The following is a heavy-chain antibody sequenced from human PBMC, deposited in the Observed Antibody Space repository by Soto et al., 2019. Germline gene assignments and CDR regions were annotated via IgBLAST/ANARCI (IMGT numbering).Heavy chain of an antibody. CDR2: ISGSGLST. J-gene: IGHJ4*02. Sequence: GGSLRLSCAASGFTFSSYAMSWVRQAPGKGLEWVSGISGSGLSTNYADSVKGRFTISRDNSKNTLYLQMNSPRAEDTAVYYCAKMTTRRFAYWGQGTLVTVSS. V-gene: IGHV3-23*01. CDR3: AKMTTRRFAY. D-gene: IGHD4-17*01. CDR1: GFTFSSYA.